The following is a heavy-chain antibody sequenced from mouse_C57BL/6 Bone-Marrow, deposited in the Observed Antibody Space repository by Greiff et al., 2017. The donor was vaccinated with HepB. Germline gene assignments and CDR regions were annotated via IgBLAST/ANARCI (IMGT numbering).Heavy chain of an antibody. CDR3: ARDLPRYAMDY. D-gene: IGHD2-1*01. J-gene: IGHJ4*01. CDR2: INPSTGGT. V-gene: IGHV1-42*01. CDR1: GYSFTGYY. Sequence: EVQLQQSGPELVKPGASVKISCKASGYSFTGYYMNWVKQSPEKSLEWIGEINPSTGGTTYNQKFKAKATLTVDKSSSTAYMQLKSLTSEDSAVYYCARDLPRYAMDYWGQGTSVTVSS.